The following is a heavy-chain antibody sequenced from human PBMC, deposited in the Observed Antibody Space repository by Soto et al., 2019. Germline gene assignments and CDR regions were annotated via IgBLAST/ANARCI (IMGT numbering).Heavy chain of an antibody. D-gene: IGHD6-19*01. CDR3: GREESSGWIDY. CDR2: IYGGGST. Sequence: EVQLVETGGGLIQPGGSLRLSCAASGFTVSSCYMSWVRQAPGKGLEWVSVIYGGGSTFYAESVKGRFTISRDKSKNTLYLQMNSLRAEDTAVYYCGREESSGWIDYWGQGTLVTVSS. CDR1: GFTVSSCY. V-gene: IGHV3-53*02. J-gene: IGHJ4*02.